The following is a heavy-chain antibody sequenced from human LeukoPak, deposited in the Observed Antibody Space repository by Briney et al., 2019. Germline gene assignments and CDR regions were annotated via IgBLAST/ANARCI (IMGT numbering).Heavy chain of an antibody. V-gene: IGHV3-30*02. D-gene: IGHD6-19*01. CDR3: AKDHSGWYPLYFQH. CDR1: GFTFSNYA. J-gene: IGHJ1*01. Sequence: PGGSLRLSCAASGFTFSNYAIHWVRQAPGKGLEWVAFIRYDGSNKYYVDSVKGRFTISRDNSKNTLYLQMNSLRAEDTAVYYCAKDHSGWYPLYFQHWGQGTLVTVSS. CDR2: IRYDGSNK.